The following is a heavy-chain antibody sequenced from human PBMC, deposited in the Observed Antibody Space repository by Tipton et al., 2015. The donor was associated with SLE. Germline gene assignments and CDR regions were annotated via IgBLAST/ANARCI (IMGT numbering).Heavy chain of an antibody. D-gene: IGHD3-10*01. J-gene: IGHJ3*02. V-gene: IGHV4-34*01. CDR2: INHSGST. CDR1: GGSISSHY. Sequence: TLSLTCTVSGGSISSHYRSWIRQPPGKGLEWIGEINHSGSTNYNPSLKSRVTISVDTSKNQFSLKLSSVTAADTAVYYCARSTMVRGVINYAFDIWGQGTMVTVSS. CDR3: ARSTMVRGVINYAFDI.